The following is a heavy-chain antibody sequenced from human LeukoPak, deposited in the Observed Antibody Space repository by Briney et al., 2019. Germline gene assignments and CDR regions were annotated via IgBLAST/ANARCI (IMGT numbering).Heavy chain of an antibody. Sequence: ASVKVSCKVSGYTLTELSMHWVRQAPGKGLEWMGGFDPEDGETIYAQKFQGRVTMTEDTSTDTAYMELSSLRSDDTAVYYCARDRRVWFGELSYFDYWGQGSLVTVSS. CDR2: FDPEDGET. J-gene: IGHJ4*02. CDR3: ARDRRVWFGELSYFDY. V-gene: IGHV1-24*01. D-gene: IGHD3-10*01. CDR1: GYTLTELS.